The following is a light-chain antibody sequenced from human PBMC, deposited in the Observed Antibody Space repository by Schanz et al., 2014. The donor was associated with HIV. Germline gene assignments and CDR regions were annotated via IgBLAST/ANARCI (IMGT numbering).Light chain of an antibody. CDR1: SSDVGSYNL. CDR2: EVT. Sequence: QSALTQPASVSGSPGQSITISCTGTSSDVGSYNLVSWYRQHPGKVPKVMIYEVTKRPSGISNRFSGSKSGNTASLTIFGLQADDEADYYCSSFRSNTTWVFGGGTKLTVL. CDR3: SSFRSNTTWV. J-gene: IGLJ3*02. V-gene: IGLV2-14*02.